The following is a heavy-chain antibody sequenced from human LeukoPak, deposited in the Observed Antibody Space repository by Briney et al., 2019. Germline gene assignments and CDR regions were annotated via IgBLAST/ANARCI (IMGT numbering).Heavy chain of an antibody. D-gene: IGHD3-22*01. CDR1: GYTFTSYG. V-gene: IGHV1-18*01. CDR3: ARGGAGDTMIVVPAFDI. J-gene: IGHJ3*02. CDR2: ISAYNGNT. Sequence: ASVKVSCKASGYTFTSYGISWVRQAPGQGLEWMGWISAYNGNTNYAQKLQGRVTMTTDTSTSTAYMELRSLRSEDTAVYYCARGGAGDTMIVVPAFDIWGQGTMVTVSS.